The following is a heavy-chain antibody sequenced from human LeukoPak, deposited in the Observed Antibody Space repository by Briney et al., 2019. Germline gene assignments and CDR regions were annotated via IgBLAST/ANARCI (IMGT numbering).Heavy chain of an antibody. V-gene: IGHV1-18*01. CDR1: GYTFTSYG. Sequence: ASVKVSCKASGYTFTSYGISWVRQAPGQGLEWMGWISAYNGNTNYAQKLQGRVTMTTDTSTSTAYMELRSLRSDDTAVYYCARVSIVVVAYCYTDVWGKGTTVTISS. D-gene: IGHD2-21*01. J-gene: IGHJ6*03. CDR3: ARVSIVVVAYCYTDV. CDR2: ISAYNGNT.